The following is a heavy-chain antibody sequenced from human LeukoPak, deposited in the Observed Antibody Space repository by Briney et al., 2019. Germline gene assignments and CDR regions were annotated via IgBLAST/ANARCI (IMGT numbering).Heavy chain of an antibody. CDR3: ARDVWSGSYLFDY. Sequence: SETLSLTCTVSGVSISSYYWSWIRQPPGKGLEWIGYIYYSGNTKYNPSLKSRVTISVDTSKNQFSLKLSSVTAADTAVYYCARDVWSGSYLFDYWGQGTLVTVSS. CDR2: IYYSGNT. D-gene: IGHD1-26*01. J-gene: IGHJ4*02. V-gene: IGHV4-59*12. CDR1: GVSISSYY.